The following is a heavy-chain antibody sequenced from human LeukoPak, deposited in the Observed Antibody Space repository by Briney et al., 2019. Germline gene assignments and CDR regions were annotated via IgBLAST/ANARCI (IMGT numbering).Heavy chain of an antibody. J-gene: IGHJ4*02. CDR1: GGSISSSSYY. V-gene: IGHV4-39*07. CDR2: IYYSGST. D-gene: IGHD2-2*01. CDR3: ARDGQIVVVPAAIDY. Sequence: SETLSLTCTVSGGSISSSSYYWGWIRQPPGKGLEWIGSIYYSGSTYYNPSLKSRVTISVDTSKNQFSLKLSSVTAADTAVYYCARDGQIVVVPAAIDYWGQGTLVTVSS.